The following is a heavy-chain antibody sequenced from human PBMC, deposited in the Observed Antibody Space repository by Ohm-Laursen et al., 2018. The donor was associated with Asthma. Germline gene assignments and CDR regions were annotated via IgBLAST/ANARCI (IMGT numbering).Heavy chain of an antibody. CDR3: ARIGPEWELPGREYSLHH. Sequence: GSLRLSCAASGYTFSRYSIHWVRQVPGKGLEWVASISTASTFIYYADSVRGRFTTSRDNAKNSVYLQMNSLRAEDTALHYCARIGPEWELPGREYSLHHWGQGTQVTVSS. J-gene: IGHJ1*01. CDR1: GYTFSRYS. D-gene: IGHD1-26*01. CDR2: ISTASTFI. V-gene: IGHV3-21*01.